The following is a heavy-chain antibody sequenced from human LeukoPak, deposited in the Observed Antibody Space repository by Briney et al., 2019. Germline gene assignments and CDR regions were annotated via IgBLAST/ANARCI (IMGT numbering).Heavy chain of an antibody. CDR3: ARNDNSYGYVHWFDP. Sequence: ASVKVSCKASGYTFSSYYMHWVRQAPGQGLEWMGIINPSGGTTSYAQKFQGRVTMTRDMSTSTVYMELSSLRSVDTAVYYCARNDNSYGYVHWFDPWGQGTLVTVSS. CDR2: INPSGGTT. J-gene: IGHJ5*02. CDR1: GYTFSSYY. V-gene: IGHV1-46*01. D-gene: IGHD5-18*01.